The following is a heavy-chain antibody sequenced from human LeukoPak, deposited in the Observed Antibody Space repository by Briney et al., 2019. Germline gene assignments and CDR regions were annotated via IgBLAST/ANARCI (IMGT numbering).Heavy chain of an antibody. V-gene: IGHV3-23*01. J-gene: IGHJ4*02. Sequence: PGGSLRLSCAASGFTFSSYTMTWVRQAPGKGLEWVSGISGSGDSTYYADSVKGRFTISRDNSKNTLHLQMNSLRAEDTAVYYCAKDQTPYYWGQGTLLTVSS. CDR1: GFTFSSYT. CDR2: ISGSGDST. CDR3: AKDQTPYY.